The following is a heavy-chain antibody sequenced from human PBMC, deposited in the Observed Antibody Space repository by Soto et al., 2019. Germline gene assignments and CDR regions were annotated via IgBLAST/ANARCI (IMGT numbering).Heavy chain of an antibody. CDR1: GASISRDNYY. CDR2: ISNSRST. D-gene: IGHD3-3*01. Sequence: PSETLSLTCSVSGASISRDNYYWSWIRQHPGKGLEWIGYISNSRSTYYNPSLKSRLTISVDTSKNRFSLQLSSVTAADTAVYYCARVTTVTNWFDPWGQGTLVTVSS. J-gene: IGHJ5*02. V-gene: IGHV4-31*03. CDR3: ARVTTVTNWFDP.